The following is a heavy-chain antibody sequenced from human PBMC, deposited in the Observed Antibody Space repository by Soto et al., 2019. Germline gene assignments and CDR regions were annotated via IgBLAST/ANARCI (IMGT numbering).Heavy chain of an antibody. CDR3: ARDWGGLGY. Sequence: PGGFLRLSCAAYGFTFSNYWMTWVRQAPGKGLEWVANIIKDGSEKSYVDSVKGRFTISRDNAKSSLYLEMNSLRVEDTAMYYCARDWGGLGYWGQGTLVTVSS. J-gene: IGHJ4*02. V-gene: IGHV3-7*03. D-gene: IGHD3-10*01. CDR1: GFTFSNYW. CDR2: IIKDGSEK.